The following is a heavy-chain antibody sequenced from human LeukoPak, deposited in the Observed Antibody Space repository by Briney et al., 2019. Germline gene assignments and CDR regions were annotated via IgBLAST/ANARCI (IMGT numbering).Heavy chain of an antibody. CDR2: INAGNGNT. CDR1: GYTFTSYA. Sequence: ASVKVSCKASGYTFTSYAMHWVRQAPGQRLEWMGWINAGNGNTKYSQKFQGRVTITRDTSASTAYMELSSLRSEDTAVYYCARDRHDYDSSGLTFDYWGQGTLVTVSS. J-gene: IGHJ4*02. D-gene: IGHD3-22*01. V-gene: IGHV1-3*01. CDR3: ARDRHDYDSSGLTFDY.